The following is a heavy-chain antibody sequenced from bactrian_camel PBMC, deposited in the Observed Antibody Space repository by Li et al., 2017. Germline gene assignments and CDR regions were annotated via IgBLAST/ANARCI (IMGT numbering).Heavy chain of an antibody. CDR3: AAVAEGRTVEGGVSLWTLFESGY. CDR2: IAPATGTT. CDR1: GSGYISGTTC. J-gene: IGHJ4*01. V-gene: IGHV3S54*01. D-gene: IGHD3*01. Sequence: HVQLVESGGGTVQAGGSLTLSCAASGSGYISGTTCMGWFRQVPGKEREGVAAIAPATGTTFYSDSVKGRFTISHVNASNTLHLQMNSLRPEDTAMYYCAAVAEGRTVEGGVSLWTLFESGYWGQGTQVTVS.